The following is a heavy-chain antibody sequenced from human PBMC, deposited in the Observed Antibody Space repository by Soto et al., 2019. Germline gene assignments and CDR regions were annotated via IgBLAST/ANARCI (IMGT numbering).Heavy chain of an antibody. CDR2: ISYDGSDK. Sequence: ESGGGVVQPGRSLRLSCAASGFTFSSYGMHWVRQAPGKGLEWVAVISYDGSDKSYADSVKGRFTISRDNSKNTLYLQMNSLRAEDTAVYYCAKSGPYGSETSRVDYWGQGTLVTVSS. CDR1: GFTFSSYG. CDR3: AKSGPYGSETSRVDY. D-gene: IGHD3-10*01. J-gene: IGHJ4*02. V-gene: IGHV3-30*18.